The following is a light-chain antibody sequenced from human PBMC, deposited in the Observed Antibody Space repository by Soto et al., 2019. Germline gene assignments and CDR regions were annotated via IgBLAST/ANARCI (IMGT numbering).Light chain of an antibody. J-gene: IGKJ1*01. CDR1: QSVTSSY. CDR3: QQYGSSVWT. CDR2: GAS. V-gene: IGKV3-20*01. Sequence: EIVLTQSPGTLSLSPGALATLSCSPSQSVTSSYLAWYQQKPGQAPGLLIYGASSRATDIPDRFSGSGSGTDFTLTISRLEPEEFAVYYCQQYGSSVWTVGKGTKVDIK.